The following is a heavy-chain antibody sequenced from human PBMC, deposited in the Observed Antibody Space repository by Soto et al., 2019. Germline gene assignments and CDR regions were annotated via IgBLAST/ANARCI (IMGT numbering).Heavy chain of an antibody. J-gene: IGHJ3*01. D-gene: IGHD3-9*01. CDR2: ISTFNGKT. Sequence: QIQLVQSGGGVKTPGASVKVSCTTSRYTFTSHGIAWVRQAPGQGLEWIGWISTFNGKTDYAQKFQGRVTMTADTITSTVDMELRSLRSDDTAVYFCARLLTEGATFREDAFDLWVQGTKVTVSS. V-gene: IGHV1-18*01. CDR1: RYTFTSHG. CDR3: ARLLTEGATFREDAFDL.